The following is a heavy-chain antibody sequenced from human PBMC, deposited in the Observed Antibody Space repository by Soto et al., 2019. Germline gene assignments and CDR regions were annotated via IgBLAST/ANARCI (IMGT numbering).Heavy chain of an antibody. CDR1: GFSFSGYW. V-gene: IGHV3-74*01. CDR2: INNDGSST. D-gene: IGHD3-3*01. Sequence: RGSLRLSCAASGFSFSGYWMHWVRQAPGKGLVWVSRINNDGSSTNYADSVKGRFTVSRDNAKNTLHLQMNSLRAEDTAVYYCARDMVTDFGVVTKKYPHYGMDVWAQGTTVIVSS. CDR3: ARDMVTDFGVVTKKYPHYGMDV. J-gene: IGHJ6*02.